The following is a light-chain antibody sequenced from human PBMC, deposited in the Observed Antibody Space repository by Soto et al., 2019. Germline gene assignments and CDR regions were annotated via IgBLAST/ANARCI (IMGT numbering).Light chain of an antibody. CDR1: ISYIGSNP. J-gene: IGLJ1*01. Sequence: QSVLTQPPSASGTPGQRVTISCSGSISYIGSNPVYWHQQLPGTAPKLLIYRNNQRPSGVPDRFSDSKSGTSASLAISGLRSEDEADYYCAAWDDSLSVYVFGTGTKLTVL. CDR3: AAWDDSLSVYV. V-gene: IGLV1-47*01. CDR2: RNN.